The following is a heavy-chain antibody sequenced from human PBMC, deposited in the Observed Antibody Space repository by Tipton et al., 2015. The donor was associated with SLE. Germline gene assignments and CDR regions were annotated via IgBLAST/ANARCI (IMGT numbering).Heavy chain of an antibody. Sequence: QLVQSGPEVKKPGASVRVSCKASGYTFTSYDINWVRQATGQGLEWLGWMNPNSGNTGYAQKLQGRITMTRDTSISTAYMELSSPTSEDTAVYYCATALLYCSSSSCDAPPFYYGMDVSGQGTTFAVSS. J-gene: IGHJ6*02. V-gene: IGHV1-8*01. D-gene: IGHD2-2*01. CDR2: MNPNSGNT. CDR3: ATALLYCSSSSCDAPPFYYGMDV. CDR1: GYTFTSYD.